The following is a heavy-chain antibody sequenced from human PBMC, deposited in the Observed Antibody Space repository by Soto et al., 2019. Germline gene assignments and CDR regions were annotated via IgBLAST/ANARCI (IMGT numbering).Heavy chain of an antibody. D-gene: IGHD3-3*01. V-gene: IGHV1-18*01. Sequence: ASVKVSCKASGYTFTSYGISWVRQAPGEGLEWMGWISAYNGNTNYAQKLQGRVTMTTDTSTSTAYMELRSLRSDDTAVYYCARVGYDFWSGYYTHYYYYMDVWAKGTTVTVSS. J-gene: IGHJ6*03. CDR3: ARVGYDFWSGYYTHYYYYMDV. CDR2: ISAYNGNT. CDR1: GYTFTSYG.